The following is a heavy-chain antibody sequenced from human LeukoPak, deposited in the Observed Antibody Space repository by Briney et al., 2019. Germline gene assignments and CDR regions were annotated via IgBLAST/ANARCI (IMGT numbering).Heavy chain of an antibody. Sequence: SETLSLTCTVSGGSISSYYWSWIRQPPGKGLEWIGYIYYSGSTNYNPSLKSRVTISVDTSKKQFSLKLSSVTAADTAVYYCARVRSNYDILTGYYRLRWYMDVWGKGTTVTISS. CDR1: GGSISSYY. CDR2: IYYSGST. J-gene: IGHJ6*03. V-gene: IGHV4-59*01. D-gene: IGHD3-9*01. CDR3: ARVRSNYDILTGYYRLRWYMDV.